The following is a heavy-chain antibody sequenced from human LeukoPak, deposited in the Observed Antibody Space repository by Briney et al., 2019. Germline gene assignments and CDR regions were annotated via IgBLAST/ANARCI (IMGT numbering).Heavy chain of an antibody. CDR3: ARHETGGSYPLKY. J-gene: IGHJ4*02. CDR2: IYYSGTT. V-gene: IGHV4-59*08. D-gene: IGHD1-26*01. Sequence: SETLSLTCTVSGGSISSYYWSWIRQPPGKGLEWIGYIYYSGTTNYNPSLKSRVTISVDTSKNQFSLKLSSVTAADTAMYYCARHETGGSYPLKYWGQGLLVTVSS. CDR1: GGSISSYY.